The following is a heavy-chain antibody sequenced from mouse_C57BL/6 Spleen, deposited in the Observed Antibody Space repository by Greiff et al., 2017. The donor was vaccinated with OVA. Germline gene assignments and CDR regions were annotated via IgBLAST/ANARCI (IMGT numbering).Heavy chain of an antibody. V-gene: IGHV5-17*01. Sequence: EVKVVESGGGLVKPGGSLKLSCAASGFTFSDYGMHWVRQAPEKGLEWVAYISSGSSTIYYADIVKGRFTISRDNAKNTLFLLLTSLSSEDEAMYFCAWLSRGYSYSFDYWGQGTTLTVSS. CDR3: AWLSRGYSYSFDY. CDR2: ISSGSSTI. D-gene: IGHD3-1*01. CDR1: GFTFSDYG. J-gene: IGHJ2*01.